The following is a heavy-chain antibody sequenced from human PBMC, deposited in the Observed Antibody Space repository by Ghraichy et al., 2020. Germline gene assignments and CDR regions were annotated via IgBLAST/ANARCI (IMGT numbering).Heavy chain of an antibody. CDR1: GDSVSSNSAA. J-gene: IGHJ6*02. CDR3: ARDHNSPQTTVVTPGSYSYGMDV. CDR2: TYYRSKWYN. Sequence: SQTLSLTCAISGDSVSSNSAAWNWIRQSPSRGLEWLGRTYYRSKWYNDYAVSVKSRISINPDTSKSQFSLQLNSVTPEDTAVYYCARDHNSPQTTVVTPGSYSYGMDVWGQGTTVTVSS. V-gene: IGHV6-1*01. D-gene: IGHD4-23*01.